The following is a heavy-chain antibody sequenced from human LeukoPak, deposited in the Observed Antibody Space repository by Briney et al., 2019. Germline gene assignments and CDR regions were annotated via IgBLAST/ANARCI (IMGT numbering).Heavy chain of an antibody. D-gene: IGHD5-18*01. CDR1: GYTFTSYA. CDR2: INAGNGNT. CDR3: ARDRTAMVDYWYFDL. V-gene: IGHV1-3*01. J-gene: IGHJ2*01. Sequence: ASVKVSCKASGYTFTSYAMHWVRQAPGQRLEWMGWINAGNGNTKYSQKFQGRVTITRDTSASTAYMELSSLRSEDTAVYYCARDRTAMVDYWYFDLWGRGTLVTVSS.